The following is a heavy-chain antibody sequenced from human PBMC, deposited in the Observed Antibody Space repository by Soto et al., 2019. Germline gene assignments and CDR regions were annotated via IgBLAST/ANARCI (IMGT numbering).Heavy chain of an antibody. D-gene: IGHD6-19*01. CDR3: ARDSSGRANFDY. CDR2: TSAYNGNT. Sequence: QVQLVQSGGAVKKTGASVKVSCKASGYTFTSSGISWVRQAPGQGLEWMGWTSAYNGNTNYAQKLQGRVTMTTDTSTSTAYMELRSLRSDDTAVYYCARDSSGRANFDYWGQGTLVTVSS. CDR1: GYTFTSSG. J-gene: IGHJ4*02. V-gene: IGHV1-18*01.